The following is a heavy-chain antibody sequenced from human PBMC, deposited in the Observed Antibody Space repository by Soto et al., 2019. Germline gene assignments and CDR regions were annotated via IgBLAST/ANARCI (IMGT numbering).Heavy chain of an antibody. J-gene: IGHJ4*02. V-gene: IGHV5-51*01. CDR3: AMIGGTDILPADY. D-gene: IGHD3-9*01. CDR1: GYSFTSYW. CDR2: IYPGDSDT. Sequence: RGESLKISCKGSGYSFTSYWIGWVRQMPGKGLEWMGIIYPGDSDTRYCPSFQGQVTISADKSISTAYLQWSSLKASDTAMYYCAMIGGTDILPADYWGQGTLVTVSS.